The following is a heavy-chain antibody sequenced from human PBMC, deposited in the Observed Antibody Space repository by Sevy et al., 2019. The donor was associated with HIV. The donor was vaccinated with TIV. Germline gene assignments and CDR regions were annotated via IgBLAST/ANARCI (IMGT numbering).Heavy chain of an antibody. CDR1: GGTFSSYA. CDR3: ARDIVVVPAAIRFYYYMDV. Sequence: ASVKVSCKASGGTFSSYAISWVRQAPGQGLEWMGRIIPIFGTANYAQKFQGRVTITADESTSTAYMELSSLRSEDTAVYYCARDIVVVPAAIRFYYYMDVWGKGTTVTVSS. D-gene: IGHD2-2*01. CDR2: IIPIFGTA. J-gene: IGHJ6*03. V-gene: IGHV1-69*13.